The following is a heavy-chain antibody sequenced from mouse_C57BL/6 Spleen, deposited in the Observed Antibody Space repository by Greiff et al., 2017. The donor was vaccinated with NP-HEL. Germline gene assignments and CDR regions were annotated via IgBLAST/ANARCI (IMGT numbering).Heavy chain of an antibody. J-gene: IGHJ1*03. CDR2: INPNNGGT. CDR3: ARGGYYGSSYYWYFDV. CDR1: GYTFTDYN. Sequence: EVQLQQSGPELVKPGASVKIPCKASGYTFTDYNMDWVKQSHGQSLEWIGDINPNNGGTIYNQKFKGKATLTVDKSSSTAYMELRSLTSEDTAVYYCARGGYYGSSYYWYFDVWGTGTTVTVSS. D-gene: IGHD1-1*01. V-gene: IGHV1-18*01.